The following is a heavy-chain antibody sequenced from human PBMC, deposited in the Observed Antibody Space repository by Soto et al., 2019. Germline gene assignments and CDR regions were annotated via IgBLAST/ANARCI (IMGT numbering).Heavy chain of an antibody. V-gene: IGHV3-23*01. Sequence: EVQLLESGGGLVQPGDSLRLSCAASGFTFSSYVMAWVRQAPGKGLEWVSGISGSGDSTFHADSVKGRFTISRDNSKNTLYLQMNSLRAEDTAVYYCAKFGRRSYYYYYGMDVWGQGTTVTVSS. J-gene: IGHJ6*02. CDR2: ISGSGDST. CDR1: GFTFSSYV. D-gene: IGHD1-26*01. CDR3: AKFGRRSYYYYYGMDV.